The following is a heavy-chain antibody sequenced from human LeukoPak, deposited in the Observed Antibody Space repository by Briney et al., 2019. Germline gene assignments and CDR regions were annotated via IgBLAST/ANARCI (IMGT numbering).Heavy chain of an antibody. V-gene: IGHV4-34*01. CDR3: ARDQYYYDSSGYRLTPEASAFDI. Sequence: SETLSLTCAVYGGSFSGYYWSWIRQPPGKGLEWIGEINHSGSTNYNPSLKSRVTISVDTSKNQFSLKLSSVTAADTAVYYCARDQYYYDSSGYRLTPEASAFDIWGQGTMVTVSS. CDR1: GGSFSGYY. D-gene: IGHD3-22*01. CDR2: INHSGST. J-gene: IGHJ3*02.